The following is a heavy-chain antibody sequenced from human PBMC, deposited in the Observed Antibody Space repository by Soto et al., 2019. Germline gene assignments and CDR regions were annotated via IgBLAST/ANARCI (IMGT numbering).Heavy chain of an antibody. D-gene: IGHD3-3*01. CDR3: ARVSSGYDFWSGYNY. J-gene: IGHJ4*02. Sequence: SETLSLTCTVSGGSISSGDYYWSWIRQPPGKGLEWIGYIYYSGSTYYNPSLKSRVTISVDTSKNQFSLKLSSVTAADTAVYYCARVSSGYDFWSGYNYWGQGTLVTVSS. CDR1: GGSISSGDYY. CDR2: IYYSGST. V-gene: IGHV4-30-4*01.